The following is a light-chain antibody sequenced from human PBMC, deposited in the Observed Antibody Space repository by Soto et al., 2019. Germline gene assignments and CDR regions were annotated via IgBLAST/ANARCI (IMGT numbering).Light chain of an antibody. Sequence: QSALTQPRSVSGSPGQSVTISCTGTSIDVGGFNSVSWYQQHPGKAPKLMIYDVNKRPSGVPDRFSGSKSGSTASLTISGLQAEDEADYYCCSYAGSYSYAFXTGTKVTVL. CDR2: DVN. V-gene: IGLV2-11*01. CDR3: CSYAGSYSYA. CDR1: SIDVGGFNS. J-gene: IGLJ1*01.